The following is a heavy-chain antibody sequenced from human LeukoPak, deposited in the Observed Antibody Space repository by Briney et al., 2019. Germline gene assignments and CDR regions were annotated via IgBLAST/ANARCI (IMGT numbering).Heavy chain of an antibody. CDR2: ISWNSDSI. V-gene: IGHV3-9*01. D-gene: IGHD6-19*01. CDR3: AKVHQKGAVAGFFDY. Sequence: GGSLRLSCAASGFTFSSYAMSWVRQAPGKGLEWVSGISWNSDSIKYADSVKGRFTISRDNAKNSLYLQMNSLGAEDTALYYCAKVHQKGAVAGFFDYWGQGTLVTVSS. J-gene: IGHJ4*02. CDR1: GFTFSSYA.